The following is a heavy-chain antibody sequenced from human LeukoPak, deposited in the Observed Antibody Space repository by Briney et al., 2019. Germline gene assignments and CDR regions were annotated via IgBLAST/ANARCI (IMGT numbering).Heavy chain of an antibody. CDR2: INWNGGST. Sequence: GGSLRLSCAASGFTFDDYGMSWVRQAPGKGLEWVSGINWNGGSTGYADSVKGRFTISRDNAKNSLYLQMNSLRAEDTALYYCARDNEYSSSSSYYMDVWGKGTTVTVSS. CDR3: ARDNEYSSSSSYYMDV. CDR1: GFTFDDYG. J-gene: IGHJ6*03. D-gene: IGHD6-6*01. V-gene: IGHV3-20*04.